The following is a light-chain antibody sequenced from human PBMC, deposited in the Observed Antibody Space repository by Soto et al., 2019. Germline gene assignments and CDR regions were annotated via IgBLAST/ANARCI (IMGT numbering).Light chain of an antibody. J-gene: IGLJ3*02. CDR1: SSNIGSNT. Sequence: QSVLTQPPSASGTPGQRVTISCSGSSSNIGSNTVNWYQQLPGTAPKLLIYRSNQRPSGVPDRFSASKSGTSASLAISGLRSEDEADYYCASWDDSLSGLFGGGTKLTVL. V-gene: IGLV1-47*01. CDR2: RSN. CDR3: ASWDDSLSGL.